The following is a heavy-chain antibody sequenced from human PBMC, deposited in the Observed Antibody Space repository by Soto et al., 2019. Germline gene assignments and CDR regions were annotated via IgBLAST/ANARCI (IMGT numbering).Heavy chain of an antibody. Sequence: QLQLQESGPGLVKPSETLSLTCTVSGGSISSSNYHWGWFRQPPGKGLEWIGSIYYSGNTYYNPSLKSRVTISVATSKNHFSLKLSSVTDADTAVYYCARQKRGYGDYLVDNWGQGTLVTVSS. CDR1: GGSISSSNYH. J-gene: IGHJ4*02. CDR2: IYYSGNT. D-gene: IGHD4-17*01. V-gene: IGHV4-39*01. CDR3: ARQKRGYGDYLVDN.